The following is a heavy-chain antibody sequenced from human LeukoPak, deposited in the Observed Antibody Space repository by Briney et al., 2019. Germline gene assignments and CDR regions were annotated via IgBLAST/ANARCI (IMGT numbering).Heavy chain of an antibody. CDR1: GGTFSSYA. CDR2: IIPIFGTA. Sequence: ASVKVSCKASGGTFSSYAISWVRQAPGQGLEWMGGIIPIFGTANYAQKFQGRVTITADESTSTAYMELSSLRSEDTAVYYCAREDVDTAMVTPFDYWGQGTLVTVSS. J-gene: IGHJ4*02. CDR3: AREDVDTAMVTPFDY. D-gene: IGHD5-18*01. V-gene: IGHV1-69*13.